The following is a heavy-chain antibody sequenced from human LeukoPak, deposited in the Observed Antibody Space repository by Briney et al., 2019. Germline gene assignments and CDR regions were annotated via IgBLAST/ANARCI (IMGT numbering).Heavy chain of an antibody. CDR3: ALLTVASDFDY. Sequence: GGSLRLSCVVSRFPFSIYEMNWVRQAPGKGLEWVSNVHSSGTVKYYSDSVKGRFSISRDNAKSSLYLQMNSLRVEDTAVYYCALLTVASDFDYWGQGALVTVSS. D-gene: IGHD5-12*01. V-gene: IGHV3-48*03. CDR2: VHSSGTVK. J-gene: IGHJ4*02. CDR1: RFPFSIYE.